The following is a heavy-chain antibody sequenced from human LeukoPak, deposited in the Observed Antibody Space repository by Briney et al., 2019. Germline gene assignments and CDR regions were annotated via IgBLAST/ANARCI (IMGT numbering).Heavy chain of an antibody. J-gene: IGHJ4*02. D-gene: IGHD3-3*01. CDR3: ARGEPDFGVFTTLFDY. V-gene: IGHV1-2*02. CDR1: GYTFTGYY. Sequence: ASVKVSCKASGYTFTGYYMHWVRQAPGQGLEWMGWINPNSGGTNYAQKFQGRVTMTRDTSISTAYMELSRLRSDDTAVCYCARGEPDFGVFTTLFDYWGQGTLVTVSS. CDR2: INPNSGGT.